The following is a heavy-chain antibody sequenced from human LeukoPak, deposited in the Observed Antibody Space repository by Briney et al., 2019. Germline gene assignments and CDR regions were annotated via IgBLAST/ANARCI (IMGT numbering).Heavy chain of an antibody. Sequence: PGESLRISCKGSGYSFSSYWIAWVRQMPGKGLEWMGIIYPRDSDTRYSPSFQGQVTISADRSISIAYLQWTSLRASDTAIYYCARLRMGYADVDYMDVWGKGTTVTVSS. CDR2: IYPRDSDT. CDR1: GYSFSSYW. CDR3: ARLRMGYADVDYMDV. D-gene: IGHD2-8*01. J-gene: IGHJ6*03. V-gene: IGHV5-51*03.